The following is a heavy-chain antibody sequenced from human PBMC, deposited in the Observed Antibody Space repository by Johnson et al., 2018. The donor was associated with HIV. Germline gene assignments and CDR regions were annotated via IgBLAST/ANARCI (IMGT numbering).Heavy chain of an antibody. CDR1: GFIFSSYW. Sequence: VQLVESGGGLVQPGGSLRLSCAASGFIFSSYWMSWVRQAPGKGLEWVSGISGSGGRPYYADSVKGRFTISRDNAKNSLYLQMNSLRAEDTALYYCARASNYYDSFGYYRRGGGSDIWGQGTMVTVSS. CDR2: ISGSGGRP. V-gene: IGHV3-23*04. D-gene: IGHD3-22*01. J-gene: IGHJ3*02. CDR3: ARASNYYDSFGYYRRGGGSDI.